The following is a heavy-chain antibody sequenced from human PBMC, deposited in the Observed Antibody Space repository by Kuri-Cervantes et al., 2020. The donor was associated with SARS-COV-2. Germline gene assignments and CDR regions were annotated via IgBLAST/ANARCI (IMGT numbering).Heavy chain of an antibody. J-gene: IGHJ4*02. D-gene: IGHD5-12*01. Sequence: GESLKISCAASGFTFSSYSMNWVRQAPGKGLEWVSYISSSSSTIYYADSVKGRFTISRDNAKNSLYLQMNSLRDEDTAVYYCARGKDIVATIDAFVYWGQGTLVTVSS. CDR1: GFTFSSYS. CDR2: ISSSSSTI. V-gene: IGHV3-48*02. CDR3: ARGKDIVATIDAFVY.